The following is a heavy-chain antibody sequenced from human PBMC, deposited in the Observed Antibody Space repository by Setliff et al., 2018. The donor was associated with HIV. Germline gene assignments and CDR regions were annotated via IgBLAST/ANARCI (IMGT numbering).Heavy chain of an antibody. Sequence: GASVKVSCKASGGTFSSYAIHWVRQAPGQRLEWMGWINAGSGNTKYSQRFQGRVTITRDTSASTAYLELSSLRSEDTAVYYCARPVGGTGFDPWGQGTLVTVPQ. CDR2: INAGSGNT. V-gene: IGHV1-3*01. CDR1: GGTFSSYA. CDR3: ARPVGGTGFDP. D-gene: IGHD1-26*01. J-gene: IGHJ5*02.